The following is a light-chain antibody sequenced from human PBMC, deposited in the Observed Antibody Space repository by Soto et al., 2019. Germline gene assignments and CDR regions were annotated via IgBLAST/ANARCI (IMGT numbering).Light chain of an antibody. Sequence: EVVLTQSPGALSLSPGESASLSCRASQSVSSNYLAWYQQKPGQAPRLLIYGVSTRATGIPDRFSGSGSGTDFSLTISRLEPEDFALYYRQQYFTSPHTFVGGTKVEIK. J-gene: IGKJ4*01. CDR3: QQYFTSPHT. CDR2: GVS. V-gene: IGKV3-20*01. CDR1: QSVSSNY.